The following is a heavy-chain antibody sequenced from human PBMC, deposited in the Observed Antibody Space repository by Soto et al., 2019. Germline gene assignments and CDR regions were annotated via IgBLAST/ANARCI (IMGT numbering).Heavy chain of an antibody. J-gene: IGHJ1*01. CDR1: GYSFTSYW. Sequence: GESLKISCKGSGYSFTSYWSGWVRQMPGKGLEWMGIIYPGDSDTRYSPSFQGQVSISVDKSINTAYLQWSSLKASDTAMYYCARHLGDSSGYPEYFHHWGQGTLVTVSS. CDR3: ARHLGDSSGYPEYFHH. V-gene: IGHV5-51*01. D-gene: IGHD3-22*01. CDR2: IYPGDSDT.